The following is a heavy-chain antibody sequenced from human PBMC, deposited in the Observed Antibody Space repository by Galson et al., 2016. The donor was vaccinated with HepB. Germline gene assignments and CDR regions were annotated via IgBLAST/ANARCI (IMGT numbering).Heavy chain of an antibody. CDR1: GFTFNAHW. Sequence: LRLSCAASGFTFNAHWMNWVRQAPGKGLEWVANIRGDGIVSYYAESVGGRFTISRGNAKNSLYLQMNGLRVDETAVYYCSREMTGSYFDWGQGTLVTVSS. V-gene: IGHV3-7*01. CDR3: SREMTGSYFD. D-gene: IGHD3-10*01. CDR2: IRGDGIVS. J-gene: IGHJ4*02.